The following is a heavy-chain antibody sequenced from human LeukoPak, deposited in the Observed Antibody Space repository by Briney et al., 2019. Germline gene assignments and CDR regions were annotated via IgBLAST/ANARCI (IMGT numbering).Heavy chain of an antibody. D-gene: IGHD3-22*01. CDR3: ARGVYYDSSGYFDY. V-gene: IGHV1-3*01. J-gene: IGHJ4*02. CDR1: GYTFTSYA. Sequence: ASVKVSCKASGYTFTSYAMHWVRQAPGQRLEWMGWINAGNGNTKYSQKFQGRVTITRDKSTSTAYMELSSLRSEDTAVYYCARGVYYDSSGYFDYWGQGTLVTVSS. CDR2: INAGNGNT.